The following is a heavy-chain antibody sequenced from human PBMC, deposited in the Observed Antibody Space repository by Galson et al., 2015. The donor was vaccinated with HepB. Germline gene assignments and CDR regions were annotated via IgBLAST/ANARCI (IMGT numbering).Heavy chain of an antibody. CDR1: GFTFSSYV. J-gene: IGHJ4*02. Sequence: SLRLSCAASGFTFSSYVMSWVRQAPGKGLEWVSAVSGSGDGTYYAESVKGRFTIARDNFKNTLYLEMNSLRAEDTDVYYCAKDSAIRGYSGYEGSDFDYWGQGTLVPVSS. CDR3: AKDSAIRGYSGYEGSDFDY. D-gene: IGHD5-12*01. V-gene: IGHV3-23*01. CDR2: VSGSGDGT.